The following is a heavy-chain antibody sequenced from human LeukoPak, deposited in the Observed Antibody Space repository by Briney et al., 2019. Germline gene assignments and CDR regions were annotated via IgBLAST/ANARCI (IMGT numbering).Heavy chain of an antibody. CDR3: VRDYFCSGGTCDDCFDP. CDR1: GYTFTDYG. D-gene: IGHD2-15*01. Sequence: ASVKVSCKASGYTFTDYGISWVRQAPGQGLEWMAWISTYDHDTNYAQKFRGRVTMTTDTSTSTAYMELRSLGSDDTAVYYCVRDYFCSGGTCDDCFDPWGQGTLVTVSS. CDR2: ISTYDHDT. J-gene: IGHJ5*02. V-gene: IGHV1-18*01.